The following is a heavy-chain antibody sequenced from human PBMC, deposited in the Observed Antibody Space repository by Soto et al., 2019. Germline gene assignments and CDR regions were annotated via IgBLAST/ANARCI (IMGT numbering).Heavy chain of an antibody. J-gene: IGHJ6*03. CDR1: GGSLSDYF. V-gene: IGHV4-34*01. Sequence: PSETLSLTCVVSGGSLSDYFWSWIRQPPGMALEWIGEINHLGSINYNPSLKSRVTMSVDTSKNQFSLTLNSVTAADTATYYCARGGISLWPSFSYMAFWPSGPTVPVSS. D-gene: IGHD3-16*01. CDR2: INHLGSI. CDR3: ARGGISLWPSFSYMAF.